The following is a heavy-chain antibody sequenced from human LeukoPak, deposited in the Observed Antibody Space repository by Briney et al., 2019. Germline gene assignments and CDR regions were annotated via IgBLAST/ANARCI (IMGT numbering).Heavy chain of an antibody. Sequence: GGSLRISCAASGFTFSSYTMSWVRQAPGKGLEWVSTITTSDGNTYYADSVKGRFTVSRDNSKNTLFLQMNSLRAEDTAVYYCAKDGGLWVSAHWGDSWGRGTLVTVSS. CDR2: ITTSDGNT. D-gene: IGHD7-27*01. J-gene: IGHJ4*02. CDR1: GFTFSSYT. CDR3: AKDGGLWVSAHWGDS. V-gene: IGHV3-23*01.